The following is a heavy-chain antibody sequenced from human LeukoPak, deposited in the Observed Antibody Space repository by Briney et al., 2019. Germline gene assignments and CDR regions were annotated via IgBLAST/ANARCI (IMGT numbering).Heavy chain of an antibody. D-gene: IGHD3-10*02. J-gene: IGHJ6*04. V-gene: IGHV3-7*01. CDR2: INQDGHAQ. CDR3: AELGITMIGGV. CDR1: GFTPSSYW. Sequence: SGGSLRLSCAASGFTPSSYWMTWVRQAPGKGLEWVANINQDGHAQYYVQSVRGRFTISRDNAKSSLYLQMNSLRAEDTAVYYCAELGITMIGGVWGKGTTVTISS.